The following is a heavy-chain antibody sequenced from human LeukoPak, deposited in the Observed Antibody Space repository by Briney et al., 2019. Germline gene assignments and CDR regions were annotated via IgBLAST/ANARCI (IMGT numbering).Heavy chain of an antibody. CDR1: GLTLSNSA. CDR2: LTGDGTGT. D-gene: IGHD2-2*01. V-gene: IGHV3-23*01. CDR3: ARDSRGDTGFNFDY. J-gene: IGHJ4*02. Sequence: GGSLRLSCVASGLTLSNSAMTWVRQAPGKGLEWVSILTGDGTGTFYADSVKGRFSISRHNSKNTLYLQMNSLRAEDTAVYYCARDSRGDTGFNFDYWGQGTLVTVSS.